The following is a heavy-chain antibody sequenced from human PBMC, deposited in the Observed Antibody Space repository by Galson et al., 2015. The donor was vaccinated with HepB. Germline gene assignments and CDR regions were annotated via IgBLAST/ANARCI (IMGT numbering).Heavy chain of an antibody. V-gene: IGHV1-69*13. CDR1: GGTFSSYA. CDR2: IIPIFGTA. CDR3: ASQTVDTAMVTGDY. Sequence: SVKVSCKASGGTFSSYAISWVRQAPGQGLEWMGGIIPIFGTANYAQKFQGRVTITADESTSTAYMELSSLRSEDTAVYYCASQTVDTAMVTGDYWGQGTLVTVSS. J-gene: IGHJ4*02. D-gene: IGHD5-18*01.